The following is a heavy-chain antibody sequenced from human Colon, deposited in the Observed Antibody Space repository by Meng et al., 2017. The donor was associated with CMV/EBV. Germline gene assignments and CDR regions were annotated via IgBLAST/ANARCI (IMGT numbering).Heavy chain of an antibody. CDR2: TYYRSKWYN. J-gene: IGHJ5*02. V-gene: IGHV6-1*01. CDR1: TVSSNSAA. D-gene: IGHD1-26*01. CDR3: ARDRGTGSYSWFDP. Sequence: TVSSNSAAWNWIRQSASRGLEWLGRTYYRSKWYNDYAVSVKSRITINPDTSKNQFSLQLNSVTPEDTAVYYCARDRGTGSYSWFDPWGQGTLVTVSS.